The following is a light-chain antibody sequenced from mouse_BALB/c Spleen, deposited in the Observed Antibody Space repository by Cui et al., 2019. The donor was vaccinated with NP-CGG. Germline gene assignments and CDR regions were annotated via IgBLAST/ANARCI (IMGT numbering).Light chain of an antibody. Sequence: QAVFPQESAPTTSPGETVTLTCRSSTGAVTTSNYDNWVQEKPDHLFTGLIGGTNNRAPGVPARFSGSLIGDKAALTITGAQTEDEAIYFCALWYSNHWVFGGGTKLTVL. CDR3: ALWYSNHWV. J-gene: IGLJ1*01. V-gene: IGLV1*01. CDR1: TGAVTTSNY. CDR2: GTN.